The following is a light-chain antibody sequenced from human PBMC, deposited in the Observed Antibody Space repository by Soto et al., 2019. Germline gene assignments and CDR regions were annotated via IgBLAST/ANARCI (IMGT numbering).Light chain of an antibody. J-gene: IGKJ4*01. V-gene: IGKV3-15*01. Sequence: EIAMTQSPATLSVSPGERATLSCRASQSVNSNLAWYQQKPGQAPRLLIYGASTRATGIPARFSGSGSGTELTVTISSLQSEDFAGYYCQQYNNWPLTFGGGTKVEIK. CDR1: QSVNSN. CDR2: GAS. CDR3: QQYNNWPLT.